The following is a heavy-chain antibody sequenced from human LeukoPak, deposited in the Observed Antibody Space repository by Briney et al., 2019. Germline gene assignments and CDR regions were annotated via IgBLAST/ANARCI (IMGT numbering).Heavy chain of an antibody. CDR1: GFTFSSYA. Sequence: GGSLRLSCAASGFTFSSYAMSWVRQAPGKGLEWVSSISSSSSYIYYAASVKGRFPISRDNATNSLYLQMNSLRAEDTAVYYCARDGGGQLYYYYYYMDVWGKGTTVTVSS. J-gene: IGHJ6*03. V-gene: IGHV3-21*01. D-gene: IGHD1-1*01. CDR3: ARDGGGQLYYYYYYMDV. CDR2: ISSSSSYI.